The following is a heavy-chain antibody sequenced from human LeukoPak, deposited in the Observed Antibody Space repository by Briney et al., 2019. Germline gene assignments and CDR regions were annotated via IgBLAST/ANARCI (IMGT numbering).Heavy chain of an antibody. CDR2: ISSSSSTI. V-gene: IGHV3-48*01. CDR1: GFTFSSYS. CDR3: ARDGMAAAVDY. D-gene: IGHD6-13*01. J-gene: IGHJ4*02. Sequence: GGSLRLSCAASGFTFSSYSMNWVRQAPGKGLEWVSYISSSSSTIYYADSVKGRFTISRDNAKNSLYLQMNSLRAEDTAVYYCARDGMAAAVDYWGQGTLVTVPS.